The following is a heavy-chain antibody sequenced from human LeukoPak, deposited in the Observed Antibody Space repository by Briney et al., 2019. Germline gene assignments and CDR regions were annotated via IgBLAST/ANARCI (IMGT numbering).Heavy chain of an antibody. V-gene: IGHV4-34*08. CDR2: INHSGST. CDR3: ALHSSSALFDY. D-gene: IGHD6-6*01. CDR1: GGSFSGYY. Sequence: SEKLSITCAVYGGSFSGYYWSWIRQPPGKGLEWIGEINHSGSTNYNPSLKSRVTISVDTSKNQFSLKLSSVTAADTAVYYCALHSSSALFDYWGQGTLVTVSS. J-gene: IGHJ4*02.